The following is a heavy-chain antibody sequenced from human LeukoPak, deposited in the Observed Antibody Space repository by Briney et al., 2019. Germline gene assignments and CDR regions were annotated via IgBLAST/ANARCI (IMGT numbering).Heavy chain of an antibody. CDR2: ISTYNGNT. J-gene: IGHJ4*02. CDR1: GYTFTNYG. Sequence: GASVKVSCKASGYTFTNYGVTWVRQAPGQGLEWMGWISTYNGNTNYAQKLQGRVTMTTDTSTSTAYMELRSLRSEDTAVYYCARGRRDGYNYPYYFDYWGQGTLVTVSS. D-gene: IGHD5-24*01. V-gene: IGHV1-18*01. CDR3: ARGRRDGYNYPYYFDY.